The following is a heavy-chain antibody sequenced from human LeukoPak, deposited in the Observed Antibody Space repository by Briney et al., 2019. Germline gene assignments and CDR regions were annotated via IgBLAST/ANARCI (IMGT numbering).Heavy chain of an antibody. D-gene: IGHD2-21*02. CDR1: IEPFSGYY. J-gene: IGHJ4*02. Sequence: SETLSLTCAVYIEPFSGYYWTWIRQPPGKGLEWIGETTHSGSTNYNPSLRSRVTISVDMSKNQFSLKLTSVTAADTAVYYCVRARGDLSLDYWGQGNLVTVSS. CDR3: VRARGDLSLDY. CDR2: TTHSGST. V-gene: IGHV4-34*01.